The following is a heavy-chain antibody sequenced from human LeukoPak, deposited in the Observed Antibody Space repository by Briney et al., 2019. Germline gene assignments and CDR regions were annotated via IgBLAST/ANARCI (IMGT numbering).Heavy chain of an antibody. CDR2: IYNGGST. J-gene: IGHJ4*02. Sequence: SETLSLTCTVSGGSISSYYWSWIRQPPGKRLEWIGYIYNGGSTNYNPSLKSRVTTTVDTSKNQFSLKLRSVAAADTAVYYCARVETNTVWAMDYWGQGTLVTVSS. D-gene: IGHD2-21*02. CDR1: GGSISSYY. CDR3: ARVETNTVWAMDY. V-gene: IGHV4-59*08.